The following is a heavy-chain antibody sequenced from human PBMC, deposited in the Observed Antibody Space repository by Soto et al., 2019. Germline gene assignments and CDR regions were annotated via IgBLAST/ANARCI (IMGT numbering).Heavy chain of an antibody. V-gene: IGHV1-69*01. Sequence: QVQLVQSGAEVKKPGSSVKVSCKASGGTFSSYAISWVRQAPGQGLEWMGGIIPIFCTANYAQKCQGRVTITADESTSTAYMELSSLRSEDTAVYYCARGYYYDSSGYYSNAYYFDYWGQGTLVTVSS. J-gene: IGHJ4*02. D-gene: IGHD3-22*01. CDR1: GGTFSSYA. CDR2: IIPIFCTA. CDR3: ARGYYYDSSGYYSNAYYFDY.